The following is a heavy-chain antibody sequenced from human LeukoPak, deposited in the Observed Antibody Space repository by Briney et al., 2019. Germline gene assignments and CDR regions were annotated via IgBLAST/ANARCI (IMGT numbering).Heavy chain of an antibody. J-gene: IGHJ4*02. V-gene: IGHV4-61*02. D-gene: IGHD3-22*01. CDR3: ARSHYDSSGYYRDY. Sequence: SETLSLTCTVSGGSISSGSYYWSWIRQPAGKGLEWIGRIYTSGSTNYNPSLKSRVTISVDTSKNQFSLKLSSVTAADTAVYYCARSHYDSSGYYRDYWGQGTLVTVSS. CDR2: IYTSGST. CDR1: GGSISSGSYY.